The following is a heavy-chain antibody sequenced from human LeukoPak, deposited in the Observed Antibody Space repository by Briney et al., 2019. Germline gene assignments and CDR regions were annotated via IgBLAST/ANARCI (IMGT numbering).Heavy chain of an antibody. CDR3: ARDRAGSYPFDY. CDR2: IKYDGGQQ. J-gene: IGHJ4*02. V-gene: IGHV3-7*01. CDR1: GFTFGDYW. D-gene: IGHD1-26*01. Sequence: GGSLRLSCAASGFTFGDYWMNWVRQAPGKGLEWVATIKYDGGQQYYVDSVKGRFTVSRDNAKNSLYLQMNSLRAEDTAVYYCARDRAGSYPFDYWGQGTLVTVS.